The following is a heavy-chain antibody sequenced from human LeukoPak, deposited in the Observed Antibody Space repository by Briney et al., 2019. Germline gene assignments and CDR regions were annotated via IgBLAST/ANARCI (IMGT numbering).Heavy chain of an antibody. CDR1: GFTFSSYW. J-gene: IGHJ5*02. Sequence: PGGSLRLSCAASGFTFSSYWMHWVRQAPGKGLVWVSRINSDGSSTSYADSVKGRFTISRDNAKNTLYLQMNSLRAEDTAVYYCARPHIRDGYNYNWFDPWGQGTLVTVSS. V-gene: IGHV3-74*01. CDR3: ARPHIRDGYNYNWFDP. CDR2: INSDGSST. D-gene: IGHD5-24*01.